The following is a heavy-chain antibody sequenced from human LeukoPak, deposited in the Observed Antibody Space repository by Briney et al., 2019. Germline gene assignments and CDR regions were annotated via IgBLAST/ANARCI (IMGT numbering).Heavy chain of an antibody. CDR1: GGSFSGYN. J-gene: IGHJ6*03. V-gene: IGHV4-34*01. D-gene: IGHD3-16*01. CDR2: INHSGST. Sequence: SETLSLTCAVYGGSFSGYNWSWIRQPPGKGLEWIGEINHSGSTNYNPSLKSRVTISVDTSKNQFSLKLSSVTAADTAVYYCARASRLGTLAAFGYYYMDVWGKGTTVTVSS. CDR3: ARASRLGTLAAFGYYYMDV.